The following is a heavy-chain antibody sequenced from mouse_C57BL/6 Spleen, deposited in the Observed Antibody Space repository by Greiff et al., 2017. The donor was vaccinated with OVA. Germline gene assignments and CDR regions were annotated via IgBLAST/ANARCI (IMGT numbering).Heavy chain of an antibody. CDR3: ARISNWGNY. Sequence: QVQLKESGAELVRPGSSVKLSCKASGYTFTSYWMDWVKQRPGQGLEWIGNIYPSDSETHYNQKFKDKATLTVDKSSSTAYMQLSSLTSEDSAVYYCARISNWGNYWGQGTTLTVSS. J-gene: IGHJ2*01. CDR1: GYTFTSYW. D-gene: IGHD4-1*01. CDR2: IYPSDSET. V-gene: IGHV1-61*01.